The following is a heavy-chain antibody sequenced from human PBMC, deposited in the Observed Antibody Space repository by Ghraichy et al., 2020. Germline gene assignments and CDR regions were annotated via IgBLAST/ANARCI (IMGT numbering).Heavy chain of an antibody. CDR3: ARRNRGFDY. V-gene: IGHV4-39*01. J-gene: IGHJ4*02. Sequence: GSLRLSCTVTGGSISSNDYYWGWIRQPPGKGLEWTGTIAVSGTTYYNPPLKSRVTLSVDTSKNQFSLKLISVIAADTAVYFCARRNRGFDYWGQGALVTVCS. CDR1: GGSISSNDYY. D-gene: IGHD3-10*01. CDR2: IAVSGTT.